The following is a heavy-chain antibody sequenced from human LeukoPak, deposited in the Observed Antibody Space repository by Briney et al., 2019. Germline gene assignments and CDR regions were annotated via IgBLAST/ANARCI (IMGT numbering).Heavy chain of an antibody. CDR2: IYYSGST. CDR1: GGSISSGGYY. Sequence: SETLSLTCTVSGGSISSGGYYWSWIRQHPGKGLEWIGYIYYSGSTYYNPSLKSRVTISVDTSKNQLSLKLSSVTAADTAVYYCARMIYGGNGYWFDPWGQGTLVTVSS. J-gene: IGHJ5*02. CDR3: ARMIYGGNGYWFDP. V-gene: IGHV4-31*03. D-gene: IGHD4-17*01.